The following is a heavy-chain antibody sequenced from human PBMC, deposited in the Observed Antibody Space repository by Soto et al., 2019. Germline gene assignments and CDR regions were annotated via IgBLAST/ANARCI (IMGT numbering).Heavy chain of an antibody. Sequence: PGGSLRLSCAASGFTFSSSEMNWVRQAPGKGLEWVSDISSSGSTIYYADSVKGRFTISRDNAKNSLYLQMNSLRAEDTAVYYCARPSIAVAGAFDYWGQGTLVTVSS. V-gene: IGHV3-48*03. J-gene: IGHJ4*02. CDR3: ARPSIAVAGAFDY. CDR2: ISSSGSTI. CDR1: GFTFSSSE. D-gene: IGHD6-19*01.